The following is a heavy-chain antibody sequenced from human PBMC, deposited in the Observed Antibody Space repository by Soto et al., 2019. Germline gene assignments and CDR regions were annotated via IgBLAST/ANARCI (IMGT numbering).Heavy chain of an antibody. CDR1: GFTFSNYW. Sequence: EVQLVESGGGLVQPGGSLRLSCAGSGFTFSNYWMHWVRQAPGKGLEWVSRIDHDGPTDYADSVRGLFTISRDNAENTLYLQMNSLRPEDTAVYYCVRDSHGDYWGQGTLVIVSS. J-gene: IGHJ4*02. CDR3: VRDSHGDY. CDR2: IDHDGPT. V-gene: IGHV3-74*01.